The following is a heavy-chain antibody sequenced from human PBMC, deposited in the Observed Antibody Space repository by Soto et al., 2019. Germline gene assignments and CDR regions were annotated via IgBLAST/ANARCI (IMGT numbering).Heavy chain of an antibody. D-gene: IGHD1-26*01. CDR1: GTTISSCDHY. V-gene: IGHV4-30-4*01. CDR2: MYYTGKT. Sequence: QVQLQESGPGLVKPSQTLSLTCTVSGTTISSCDHYWSRIRQAPGKGLEWIGYMYYTGKTYYNTSLQSRVTLSVDTSKNQFSLKMTSVTAADTAMYFCARVYGRGDYFDFWGRGTLVSVSS. CDR3: ARVYGRGDYFDF. J-gene: IGHJ4*02.